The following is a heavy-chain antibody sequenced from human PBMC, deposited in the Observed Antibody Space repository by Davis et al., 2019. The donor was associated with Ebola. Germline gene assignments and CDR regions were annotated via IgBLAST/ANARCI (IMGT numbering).Heavy chain of an antibody. CDR1: GFTFSTSA. V-gene: IGHV1-58*01. CDR3: AGLTLVAAQ. D-gene: IGHD6-19*01. CDR2: IVVGSGNT. Sequence: SVKVSCKASGFTFSTSAVQWVRQARGQRLECVGWIVVGSGNTNYAQKFQERVTITRDMSTSTVYMELSSLKSEDTDVYYCAGLTLVAAQWGQGTLVTVSS. J-gene: IGHJ4*02.